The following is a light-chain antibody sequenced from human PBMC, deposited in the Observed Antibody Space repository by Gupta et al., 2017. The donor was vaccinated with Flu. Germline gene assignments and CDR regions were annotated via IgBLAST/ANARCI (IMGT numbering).Light chain of an antibody. V-gene: IGKV3-15*01. Sequence: PATLAVSPGEGATLSCRASQSVTTSLAWYQQKPRQAPRLLIYGASTRATGIPARFSGSGSGTXFTLTVXSLQSEDFAVYYCQHEKSCPMTFGXGTKVEIK. CDR2: GAS. CDR1: QSVTTS. CDR3: QHEKSCPMT. J-gene: IGKJ4*01.